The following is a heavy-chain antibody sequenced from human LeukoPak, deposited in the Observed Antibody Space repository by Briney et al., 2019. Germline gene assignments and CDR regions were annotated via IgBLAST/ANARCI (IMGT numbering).Heavy chain of an antibody. CDR3: AKISAAGYFDY. CDR2: ISSSSSYI. Sequence: GGSLRLSCAASGFTFSSYSMNWVRQAPGKGLEWVSSISSSSSYIYYADSVKGRFTISRDNAKNSLYLQMNSLRAEDMALYYCAKISAAGYFDYWGQGTLVTVSS. V-gene: IGHV3-21*04. D-gene: IGHD1-26*01. CDR1: GFTFSSYS. J-gene: IGHJ4*02.